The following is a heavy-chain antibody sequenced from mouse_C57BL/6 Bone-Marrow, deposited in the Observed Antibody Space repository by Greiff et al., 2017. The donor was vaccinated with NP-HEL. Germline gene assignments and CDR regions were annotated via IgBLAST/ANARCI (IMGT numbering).Heavy chain of an antibody. V-gene: IGHV1-64*01. CDR1: GYTFTSYW. Sequence: QVQLQQSGAELVKPGASVKLSCKASGYTFTSYWMHWVKQRPGQGLEWIGMIHPNSGSTNYNEKFKSKATLTVDKSSSTAYMQLSSLTSEDSAVYYCARNSIITPVVGGAMDYWGQGTSVTVSS. CDR3: ARNSIITPVVGGAMDY. J-gene: IGHJ4*01. CDR2: IHPNSGST. D-gene: IGHD1-1*01.